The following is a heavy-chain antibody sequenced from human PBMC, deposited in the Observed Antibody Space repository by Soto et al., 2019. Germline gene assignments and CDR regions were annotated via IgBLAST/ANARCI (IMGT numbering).Heavy chain of an antibody. CDR1: GFTVSSNY. V-gene: IGHV3-53*01. CDR2: IYSDGAT. CDR3: AKCYASGSYFFDY. D-gene: IGHD3-10*01. Sequence: EVQLVESGGGLIQPGGSLRLSCAASGFTVSSNYMSWVRQAPGKGLEWVSVIYSDGATYDADSVKGRFIISRDNSKNTLYLQMTSLRAEDTAVYYCAKCYASGSYFFDYWGQGTLVTVSS. J-gene: IGHJ4*02.